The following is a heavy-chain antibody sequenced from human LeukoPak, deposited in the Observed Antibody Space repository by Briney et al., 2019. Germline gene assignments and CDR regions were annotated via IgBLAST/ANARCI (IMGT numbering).Heavy chain of an antibody. CDR2: IKQDGTET. D-gene: IGHD6-6*01. Sequence: GGSLRLSCAASGFLFSNYWMSWVRQAPGKERVWVANIKQDGTETYYVNSLKGRFTISGDNAKNSLYLQMNSLRVEDTAVYYCARGVNSSWDYWGQGALVTASS. CDR1: GFLFSNYW. CDR3: ARGVNSSWDY. V-gene: IGHV3-7*01. J-gene: IGHJ4*02.